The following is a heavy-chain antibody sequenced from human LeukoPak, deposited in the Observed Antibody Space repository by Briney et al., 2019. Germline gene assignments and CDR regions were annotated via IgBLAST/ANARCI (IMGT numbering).Heavy chain of an antibody. CDR3: ARGGPSSSLDY. CDR2: INHSGST. Sequence: PSETLSLTCAVYGGSFSGYYWSWIRQPPGKGLEWIREINHSGSTNYNPSLKSRVTISVDTSKNQFSLKLSSVTAADTAVYYCARGGPSSSLDYWGQGTLVTVSS. CDR1: GGSFSGYY. J-gene: IGHJ4*02. V-gene: IGHV4-34*01. D-gene: IGHD6-6*01.